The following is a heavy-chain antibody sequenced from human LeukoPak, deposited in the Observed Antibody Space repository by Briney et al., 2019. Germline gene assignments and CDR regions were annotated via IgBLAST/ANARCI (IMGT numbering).Heavy chain of an antibody. V-gene: IGHV4-4*02. CDR2: IYHSGST. CDR3: ARTTRYYFDY. CDR1: GFTVSSNY. J-gene: IGHJ4*02. D-gene: IGHD1-1*01. Sequence: GSLRLSCAASGFTVSSNYMSWVRQAPGKGLEWIGEIYHSGSTNYNPSLKSRVTISVDKSKNQFSLKLSSVTAADTAVYYCARTTRYYFDYWGQGTLVTVSS.